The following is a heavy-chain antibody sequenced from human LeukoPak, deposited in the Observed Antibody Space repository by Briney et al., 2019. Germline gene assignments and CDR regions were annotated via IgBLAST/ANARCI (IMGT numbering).Heavy chain of an antibody. CDR2: IYHSGST. Sequence: SQTLSLTCAVSGGSISSGGYSWSWIRQPPGKGLEWIGYIYHSGSTYYNPSLKSRVTISVDRSKNQFSLKLSSVTAADTAVYYCARGRDGYNYDYWGQGTLATVSS. CDR3: ARGRDGYNYDY. CDR1: GGSISSGGYS. V-gene: IGHV4-30-2*01. J-gene: IGHJ4*02. D-gene: IGHD5-24*01.